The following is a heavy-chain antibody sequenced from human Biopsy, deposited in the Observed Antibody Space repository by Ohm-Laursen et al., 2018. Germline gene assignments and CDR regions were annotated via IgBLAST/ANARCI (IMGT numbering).Heavy chain of an antibody. J-gene: IGHJ4*02. Sequence: TLSLTCTVTDGSISNIINYWGWIRQPLGKGLEWLGSIYLTGITTYNPSLKSRGTISVDTSKNQFSLKLSSLTAADTAVYYCARHSFGSGRDFWGQGTLVTVSS. D-gene: IGHD3-10*01. CDR1: DGSISNIINY. CDR2: IYLTGIT. CDR3: ARHSFGSGRDF. V-gene: IGHV4-39*01.